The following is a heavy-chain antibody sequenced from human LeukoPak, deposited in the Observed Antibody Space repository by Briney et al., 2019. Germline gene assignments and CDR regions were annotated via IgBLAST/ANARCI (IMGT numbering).Heavy chain of an antibody. J-gene: IGHJ3*01. CDR2: INAGNGNT. CDR3: ARSSFYYDTSGYYPDAFDF. V-gene: IGHV1-3*03. D-gene: IGHD3-22*01. Sequence: ASVKVSCKASGYIFTSYVIHWVRQAPGQRLEWMGWINAGNGNTKYSQEFQGRVTIARDTSASTAYMHLSSLRSEDMAVYYCARSSFYYDTSGYYPDAFDFWGQGTMVTVSS. CDR1: GYIFTSYV.